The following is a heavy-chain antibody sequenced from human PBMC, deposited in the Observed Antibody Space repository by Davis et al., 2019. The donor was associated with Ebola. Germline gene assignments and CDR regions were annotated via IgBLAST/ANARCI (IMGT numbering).Heavy chain of an antibody. V-gene: IGHV3-30-3*01. CDR3: ARGGRWLQFATDY. CDR2: ISYHGTIK. J-gene: IGHJ4*02. Sequence: GGSLRLSCAASGFAFSNYAVHWVRQAPARGLEWVAVISYHGTIKYYADSVKGRFTISRDNAKNTLYLQMNSLRAEDTAVYYCARGGRWLQFATDYWGQGTLVTVSS. D-gene: IGHD5-24*01. CDR1: GFAFSNYA.